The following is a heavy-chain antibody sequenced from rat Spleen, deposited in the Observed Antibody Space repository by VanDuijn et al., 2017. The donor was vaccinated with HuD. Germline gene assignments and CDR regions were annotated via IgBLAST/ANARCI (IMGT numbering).Heavy chain of an antibody. D-gene: IGHD1-1*01. CDR3: TTPVTTVVTSY. CDR2: ISYDGGST. CDR1: GFTFSNYG. J-gene: IGHJ1*01. Sequence: EVQLVESGGDLVQPGRSLKLSCAASGFTFSNYGMHWIRQAPTKGLEWVASISYDGGSTYYRDSVKGRFTISRDNAKSSLYLQMDSLRSEDTATYYCTTPVTTVVTSYWGPGTMVTVSS. V-gene: IGHV5-19*01.